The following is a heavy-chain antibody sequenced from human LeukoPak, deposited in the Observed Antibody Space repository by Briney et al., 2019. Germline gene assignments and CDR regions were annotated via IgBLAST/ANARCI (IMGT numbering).Heavy chain of an antibody. Sequence: SETLSLTCTVSLDSTTSNFWSWVRQPPGKGLEWIGEIHRSGSPNYNPSLQSRVTISIDRSRDQIALELSSVTAADTAVYYCAREILGGFNPGAYWGQGTLVTVSS. D-gene: IGHD1-14*01. J-gene: IGHJ4*02. V-gene: IGHV4-4*02. CDR2: IHRSGSP. CDR3: AREILGGFNPGAY. CDR1: LDSTTSNF.